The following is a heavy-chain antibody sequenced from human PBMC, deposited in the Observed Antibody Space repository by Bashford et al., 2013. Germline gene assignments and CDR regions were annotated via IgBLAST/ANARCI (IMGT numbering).Heavy chain of an antibody. CDR2: IKSKTDGGTT. J-gene: IGHJ4*02. Sequence: VRQAPGKGLEWVGRIKSKTDGGTTDYAAPVKGRFTISRDDSKNTLYLQMNSLKTEDTAVYYCTTELVLRYFDWSSRKRPSDYWGQGTLVTVSS. CDR3: TTELVLRYFDWSSRKRPSDY. V-gene: IGHV3-15*01. D-gene: IGHD3-9*01.